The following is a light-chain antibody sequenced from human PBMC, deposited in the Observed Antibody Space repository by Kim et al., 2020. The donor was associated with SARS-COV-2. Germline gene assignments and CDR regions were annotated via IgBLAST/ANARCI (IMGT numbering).Light chain of an antibody. V-gene: IGKV3-20*01. CDR3: QQYGRSPRT. CDR2: GAS. J-gene: IGKJ1*01. Sequence: ELVLTQSPGTLSLSPGERATLSCRASQSISSGSLAWYQQKPGQAPSLLIYGASSTTAGIPDRFSGSGSGKDFPLTSSRLEPEDFAVYSCQQYGRSPRTFGQGTKVDIK. CDR1: QSISSGS.